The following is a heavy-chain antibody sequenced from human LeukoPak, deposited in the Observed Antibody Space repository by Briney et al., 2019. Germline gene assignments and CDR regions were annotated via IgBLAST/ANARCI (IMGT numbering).Heavy chain of an antibody. V-gene: IGHV4-4*07. D-gene: IGHD2-2*01. Sequence: PSESLSLTCAVSGGSISSYYCSWIRQPAGKGLEWIRRIYTSGSTNYNLSLKSRVTMSVETSKNQFSLKLNSVTAADTAVYYCARNTKDIVVVPARDAFDIWGQGTMVTVSS. CDR1: GGSISSYY. J-gene: IGHJ3*02. CDR3: ARNTKDIVVVPARDAFDI. CDR2: IYTSGST.